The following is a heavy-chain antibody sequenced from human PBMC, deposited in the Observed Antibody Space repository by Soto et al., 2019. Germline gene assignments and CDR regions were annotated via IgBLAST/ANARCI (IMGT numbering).Heavy chain of an antibody. CDR1: GFTFSSYS. Sequence: QPGGSLRLSCAASGFTFSSYSMNWVRQAPGKGLEWVSGVSASGLNTDYADPVKGRFYISRDNSKNTLYLQMNSLRAEDTAVYYCAKDHRYDSSGSYGMDVWGQGTTVTVSS. J-gene: IGHJ6*02. CDR3: AKDHRYDSSGSYGMDV. V-gene: IGHV3-23*01. D-gene: IGHD3-22*01. CDR2: VSASGLNT.